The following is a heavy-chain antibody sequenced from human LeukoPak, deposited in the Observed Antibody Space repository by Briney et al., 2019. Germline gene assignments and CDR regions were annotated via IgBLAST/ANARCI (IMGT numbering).Heavy chain of an antibody. CDR3: AGLPSPSSMRGDY. Sequence: GESLKISCKGSGYTFSNSIIGWVRQMPGKGLEWMGIIYPGDSETRYSPSFQGQVTISADKSISTAYLQWNSLKASDTAMYYCAGLPSPSSMRGDYWGQGTLVTVSS. D-gene: IGHD2/OR15-2a*01. J-gene: IGHJ4*02. CDR2: IYPGDSET. V-gene: IGHV5-51*01. CDR1: GYTFSNSI.